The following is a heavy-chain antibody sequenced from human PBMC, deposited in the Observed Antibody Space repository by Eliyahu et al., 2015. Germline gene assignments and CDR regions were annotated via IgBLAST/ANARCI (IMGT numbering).Heavy chain of an antibody. J-gene: IGHJ6*02. V-gene: IGHV3-48*01. CDR3: ARDPGDYGYYYYGMDV. D-gene: IGHD4-17*01. Sequence: VRQAPGKGLEWVSYISSSSSTIYYADSVKGRFTISRDNAKNSLYLQMNSLRAEDTAVYYCARDPGDYGYYYYGMDVWGQGTTVTVSS. CDR2: ISSSSSTI.